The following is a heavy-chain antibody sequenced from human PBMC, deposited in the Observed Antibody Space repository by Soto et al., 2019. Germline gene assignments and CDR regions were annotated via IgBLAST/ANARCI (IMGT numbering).Heavy chain of an antibody. V-gene: IGHV1-8*01. CDR2: MNPNSGNT. CDR3: ARSSIAVAGENYYYGMDV. CDR1: GYTFTSYD. D-gene: IGHD6-19*01. Sequence: QVQLVQSGAEVKKPGASVKVSCKASGYTFTSYDINWVRQATGQGLEWMGWMNPNSGNTGYAQKFQGRGTMTRNTSISTAYMELSSLRSEDTAVYYCARSSIAVAGENYYYGMDVWGQGTTVTVSS. J-gene: IGHJ6*02.